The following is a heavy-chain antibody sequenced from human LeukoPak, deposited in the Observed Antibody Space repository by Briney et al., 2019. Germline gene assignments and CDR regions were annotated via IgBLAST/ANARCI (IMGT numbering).Heavy chain of an antibody. D-gene: IGHD3-22*01. CDR3: AREYDSSGCFDY. CDR1: GGSFSGYY. Sequence: SETLSLTCAVYGGSFSGYYWSWIRQPPGKGLEWIGYIYYSGSTNYNPSLKSRVTISVHTSKNQFSLKLSSVTAADTAVYYCAREYDSSGCFDYWGQGTLVTVSS. J-gene: IGHJ4*02. CDR2: IYYSGST. V-gene: IGHV4-59*01.